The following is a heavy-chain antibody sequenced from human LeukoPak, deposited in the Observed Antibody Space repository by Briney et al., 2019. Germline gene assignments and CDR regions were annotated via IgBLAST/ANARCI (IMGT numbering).Heavy chain of an antibody. CDR1: GFTFSSYW. D-gene: IGHD1-26*01. V-gene: IGHV3-74*01. J-gene: IGHJ6*03. Sequence: PGGSLRLSCAASGFTFSSYWMHWVRQVPGKGLVWVSRINFDGTITTYADSVKGRFTISRDNAKNTLYLQMNSLRAEDTAVYYCARVNSGSYYYYYYMDVWGKGTTVTVSS. CDR2: INFDGTIT. CDR3: ARVNSGSYYYYYYMDV.